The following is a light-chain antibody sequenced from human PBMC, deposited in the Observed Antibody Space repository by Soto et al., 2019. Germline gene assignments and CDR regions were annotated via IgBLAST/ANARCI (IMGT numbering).Light chain of an antibody. CDR2: VTS. CDR1: QSFSSN. Sequence: ELVMTQSPANLSVSPGERATLSCRASQSFSSNVAWYQQKPGQAPRLLIYVTSTRATGVPTRFSGSRSGAEFTLTINSLQSEDFAVYYCQPYYSLPLTFGGGTKVDI. J-gene: IGKJ4*01. CDR3: QPYYSLPLT. V-gene: IGKV3-15*01.